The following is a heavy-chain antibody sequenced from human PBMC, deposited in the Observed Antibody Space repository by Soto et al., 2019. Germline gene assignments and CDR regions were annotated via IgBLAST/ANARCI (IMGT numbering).Heavy chain of an antibody. D-gene: IGHD4-17*01. V-gene: IGHV3-30*18. CDR1: GFTFSSYG. J-gene: IGHJ6*02. CDR2: ISYDGSNK. CDR3: AKDLTTVTTYLRSYGMDV. Sequence: QVQLVESGGGVVQPGRSLRLSCAASGFTFSSYGMHWVRQAPGKGLEWVAVISYDGSNKYYADSVKGRFTISRDNSKNTLYLQMNSLRAEDTAVYYCAKDLTTVTTYLRSYGMDVWGQGTTVTVS.